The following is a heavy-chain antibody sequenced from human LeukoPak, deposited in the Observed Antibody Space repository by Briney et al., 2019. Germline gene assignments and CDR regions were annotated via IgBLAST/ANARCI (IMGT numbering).Heavy chain of an antibody. CDR3: ARDWTVFSGYSPDFDY. CDR1: GYTFTSYG. CDR2: ISAYNGNT. D-gene: IGHD3-22*01. J-gene: IGHJ4*02. V-gene: IGHV1-18*03. Sequence: ASVKVSCKASGYTFTSYGISWVRQAPGQGLEWMGWISAYNGNTNYAQKLQGRVTMTTDTSTSTAYMELRSLRSDDMAVYYCARDWTVFSGYSPDFDYWGQGTLVTVSS.